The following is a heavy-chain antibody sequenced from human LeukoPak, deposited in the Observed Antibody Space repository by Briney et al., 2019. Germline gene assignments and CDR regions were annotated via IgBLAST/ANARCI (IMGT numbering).Heavy chain of an antibody. CDR3: ARHRAGGSGMAVDY. J-gene: IGHJ4*02. D-gene: IGHD3-10*01. CDR2: VYHNGNT. V-gene: IGHV4-59*08. Sequence: SETLSLTCTVSGTSISNFYWSWIRQPPGKGLQWIGYVYHNGNTNYNPSLRSRVTISMDTSKNQFSLRLTSVTAADTAMYYCARHRAGGSGMAVDYWGQGTLVTVSS. CDR1: GTSISNFY.